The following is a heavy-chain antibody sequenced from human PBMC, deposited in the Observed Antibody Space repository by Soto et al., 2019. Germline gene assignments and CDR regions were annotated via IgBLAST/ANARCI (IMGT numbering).Heavy chain of an antibody. CDR2: VYTSGSS. V-gene: IGHV4-4*07. D-gene: IGHD3-10*01. CDR1: AVSITDFY. CDR3: AVGDPPT. Sequence: QVQLQESGPGLVKPSETLTLTCSVSAVSITDFYWSWIRQPAGKGLEWIGRVYTSGSSSSNPSLESRLTMSLDTSKNLFSMNLTSVTAADTAVYYCAVGDPPTWGLGTSVIVSS. J-gene: IGHJ3*01.